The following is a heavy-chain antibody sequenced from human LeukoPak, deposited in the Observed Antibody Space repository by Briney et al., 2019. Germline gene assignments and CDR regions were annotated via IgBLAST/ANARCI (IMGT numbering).Heavy chain of an antibody. J-gene: IGHJ4*02. V-gene: IGHV4-59*01. CDR3: AGSSGTYRSFDY. CDR2: IYYSGTT. Sequence: SETLSLTCSVSGGSISTYYWGWIRQPPGKGLEWIGYIYYSGTTDYNPSLKSRVTISVDTSNNQFSLKVSSVTAADTAVYYCAGSSGTYRSFDYWGQGTLVTVSS. D-gene: IGHD1-26*01. CDR1: GGSISTYY.